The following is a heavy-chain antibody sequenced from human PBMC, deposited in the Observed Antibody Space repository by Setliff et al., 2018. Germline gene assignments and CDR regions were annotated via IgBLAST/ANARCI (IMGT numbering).Heavy chain of an antibody. CDR1: GASITNINYY. CDR3: ARLPNYVWGSPVDY. CDR2: IFYSGRT. J-gene: IGHJ4*02. V-gene: IGHV4-39*01. Sequence: SEILSLTCTVSGASITNINYYWGLIRQPPGKGLEWIGSIFYSGRTFYNPSLKSRVTISVGTSKNQFSLTLSSVTAADTAVYYCARLPNYVWGSPVDYWGQGTLVTVSS. D-gene: IGHD3-16*01.